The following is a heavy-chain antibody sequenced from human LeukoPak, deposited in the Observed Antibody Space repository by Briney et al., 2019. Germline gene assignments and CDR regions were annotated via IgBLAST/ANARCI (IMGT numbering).Heavy chain of an antibody. CDR1: GFTFSNYW. Sequence: PGGSLRLSCAGSGFTFSNYWMNWVRQAPGKGLEWVANINQDASQIYYVDSVKGRFTISRDDAKNSLYLQMNSLRAEDTAVYYCARRAGAYSHPYDYWGQGTLVTVSS. D-gene: IGHD4/OR15-4a*01. J-gene: IGHJ4*02. CDR2: INQDASQI. CDR3: ARRAGAYSHPYDY. V-gene: IGHV3-7*01.